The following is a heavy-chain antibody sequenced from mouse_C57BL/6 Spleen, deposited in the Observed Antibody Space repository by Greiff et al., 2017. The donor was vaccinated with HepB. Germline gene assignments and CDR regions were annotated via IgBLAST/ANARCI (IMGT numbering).Heavy chain of an antibody. Sequence: EVKVVESGGGLVQSGRSLRLSCATSGFTFSDFYMEWVRQAPGKGLEWIAASRNKANDYTTEYSASVKGRFIVSRDTSQSILYLQMHALRAEDTAIYYCARDAPGDGYAMDYWGQGTSVTVSS. CDR2: SRNKANDYTT. D-gene: IGHD2-3*01. V-gene: IGHV7-1*01. CDR3: ARDAPGDGYAMDY. CDR1: GFTFSDFY. J-gene: IGHJ4*01.